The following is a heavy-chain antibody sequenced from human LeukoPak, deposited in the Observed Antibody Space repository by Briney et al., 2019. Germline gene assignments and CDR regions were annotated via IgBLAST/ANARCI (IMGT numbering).Heavy chain of an antibody. CDR3: ARHPQLGLYRYNMDV. CDR2: IYYDGST. CDR1: GGSISSSSYY. J-gene: IGHJ6*03. D-gene: IGHD3-3*01. Sequence: KASETLSLTCSVSGGSISSSSYYWGWIRQPPGKGLEWIGTIYYDGSTFYNPSLKSRVTISVDTSKNHFSLRLSSVTAADTAVYYCARHPQLGLYRYNMDVWDKGTTVTVSS. V-gene: IGHV4-39*01.